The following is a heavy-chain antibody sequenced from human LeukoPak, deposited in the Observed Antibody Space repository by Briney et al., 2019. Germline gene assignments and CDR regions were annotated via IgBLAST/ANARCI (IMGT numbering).Heavy chain of an antibody. CDR3: ARGVPAAISFGRYYYYYYMDV. D-gene: IGHD2-2*01. Sequence: SETLSLTCAVYGGSFSGYYWSWIRQPPGKGLEWIGEINHSGSTNYNPSLKSRVTISVDTSKNQFSLKLSPVTAADPAVYYCARGVPAAISFGRYYYYYYMDVWGKGTTVTVSS. CDR2: INHSGST. J-gene: IGHJ6*03. CDR1: GGSFSGYY. V-gene: IGHV4-34*01.